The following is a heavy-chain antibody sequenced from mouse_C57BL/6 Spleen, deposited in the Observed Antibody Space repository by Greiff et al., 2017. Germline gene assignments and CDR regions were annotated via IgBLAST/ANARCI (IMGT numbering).Heavy chain of an antibody. CDR2: IYPGSGST. D-gene: IGHD1-1*01. Sequence: VQLQQPGAELVKPGASVKLSCKASGYTFTSYWITWVKQRPGQGLEWIGDIYPGSGSTNYNEKFKSKATLTVDTSSSTAYMQLSSLTSEDSAVYYCARRGPITTSHFDDWGQGTTLTVSS. CDR3: ARRGPITTSHFDD. V-gene: IGHV1-55*01. CDR1: GYTFTSYW. J-gene: IGHJ2*01.